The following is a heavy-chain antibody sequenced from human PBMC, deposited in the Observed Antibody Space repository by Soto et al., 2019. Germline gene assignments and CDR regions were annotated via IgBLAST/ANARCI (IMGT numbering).Heavy chain of an antibody. CDR2: TYHSGST. CDR3: ARGPPRVRGAHYGMDV. Sequence: KTSETLSLTCAVSGGSISSSNWWSWVRQPPGKGLEWIGETYHSGSTNYNPSLKSRVTISVDKSKNQFSLKLSSVTAADTAVYYCARGPPRVRGAHYGMDVWGQGTTVTVSS. V-gene: IGHV4-4*02. J-gene: IGHJ6*02. D-gene: IGHD3-10*01. CDR1: GGSISSSNW.